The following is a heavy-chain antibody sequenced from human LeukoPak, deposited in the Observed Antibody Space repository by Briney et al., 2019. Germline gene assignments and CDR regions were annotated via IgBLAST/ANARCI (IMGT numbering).Heavy chain of an antibody. CDR1: GVSITSFY. CDR3: ASRVGATYNWFDP. V-gene: IGHV4-59*12. CDR2: ISYSRST. Sequence: GTLSLTCTVSGVSITSFYWTWIRQPPGKGLEWIGYISYSRSTHYNPSLKSRVTISVDMSKNQFSLKLSSVTAADTAVYYCASRVGATYNWFDPWGQGTRVTVYS. J-gene: IGHJ5*02. D-gene: IGHD1-26*01.